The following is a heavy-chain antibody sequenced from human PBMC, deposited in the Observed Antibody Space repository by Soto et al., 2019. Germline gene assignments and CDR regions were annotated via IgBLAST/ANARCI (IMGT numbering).Heavy chain of an antibody. D-gene: IGHD2-2*01. CDR2: ISAYNGNA. Sequence: QVQLVQSGAEVKKPGASVQVSCKAPGYTFTSYGISWVRQAPGQGLEWMGWISAYNGNATYAQKLQGRVTMTTDTSMSTADMELRSPGSDDSAVNYGARDECISTSGSVSYLGQGTLVTVSS. CDR3: ARDECISTSGSVSY. V-gene: IGHV1-18*01. CDR1: GYTFTSYG. J-gene: IGHJ4*02.